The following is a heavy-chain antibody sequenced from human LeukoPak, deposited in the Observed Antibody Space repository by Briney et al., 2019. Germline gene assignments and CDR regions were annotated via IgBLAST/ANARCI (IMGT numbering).Heavy chain of an antibody. D-gene: IGHD3-9*01. CDR3: AKDKDFDILTAYYY. J-gene: IGHJ4*02. V-gene: IGHV3-23*01. CDR2: ISGSGGTT. CDR1: GFTFSNAW. Sequence: GGSLRLSCVGSGFTFSNAWMTWVRQAPGKGLEWVSSISGSGGTTYYADSVKGRFTISRDNSKNTLYLQMNSLRADDTAVYYCAKDKDFDILTAYYYWGQGTLVTVSS.